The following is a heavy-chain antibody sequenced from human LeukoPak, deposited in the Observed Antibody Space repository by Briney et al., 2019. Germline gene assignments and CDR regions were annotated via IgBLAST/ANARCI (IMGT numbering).Heavy chain of an antibody. CDR1: GFTFSSYA. D-gene: IGHD3-22*01. J-gene: IGHJ4*02. Sequence: GGSLRLSCAASGFTFSSYAMHWVRQAPGKGLEWVAAISYDGSNKYYADSVKGRFTISRDNSKNTLYLQMNSLRAEDTAVYYCARGSTAMIVVVRFDYWGQGTLVTVSS. V-gene: IGHV3-30-3*01. CDR2: ISYDGSNK. CDR3: ARGSTAMIVVVRFDY.